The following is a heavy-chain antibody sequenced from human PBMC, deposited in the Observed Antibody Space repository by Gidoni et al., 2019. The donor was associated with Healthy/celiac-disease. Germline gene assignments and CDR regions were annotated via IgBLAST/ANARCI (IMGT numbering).Heavy chain of an antibody. CDR3: AKGDGGLLYGDYYYGMDV. CDR2: ISGSGGST. V-gene: IGHV3-23*01. CDR1: GFTFSSYA. Sequence: EVQLLESGGGLVQPGGSLRLSCAASGFTFSSYAMSWVRQAPGKGLEWVSAISGSGGSTYYADSVKGRFTISRDNSKNTLYLQMNSLRAEDTAVYYCAKGDGGLLYGDYYYGMDVWGQGTTVTVSS. J-gene: IGHJ6*02. D-gene: IGHD2-2*02.